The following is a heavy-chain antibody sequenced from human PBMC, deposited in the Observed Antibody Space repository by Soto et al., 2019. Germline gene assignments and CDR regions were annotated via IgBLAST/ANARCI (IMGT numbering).Heavy chain of an antibody. V-gene: IGHV1-2*02. D-gene: IGHD3-10*01. CDR2: INPNNGGT. J-gene: IGHJ1*01. CDR1: GYTFIGYY. Sequence: QVQLVQSGAEVKRPGASVKVSCETSGYTFIGYYVHWVRQVPGQGLEWMGWINPNNGGTKYAQRFQGRLTMTRDTSMNTAYMELSRLTTDDTAVYYCARRRGNYPITEFLQYWGQGTLITVSS. CDR3: ARRRGNYPITEFLQY.